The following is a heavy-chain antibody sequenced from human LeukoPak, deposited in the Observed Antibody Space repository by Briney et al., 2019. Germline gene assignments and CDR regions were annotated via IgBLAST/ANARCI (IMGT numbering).Heavy chain of an antibody. V-gene: IGHV1-3*01. CDR1: GYTFTSYA. CDR2: INAGNGNT. CDR3: ARPVMYSSGPFDY. Sequence: ASVKVSCKGSGYTFTSYAMHWVRQAPGQRLEWMGWINAGNGNTKYSQKFQGRVTITRDTSASTAYMELSSLRSEDTAVYYCARPVMYSSGPFDYWGQGTLVTVSS. D-gene: IGHD6-19*01. J-gene: IGHJ4*02.